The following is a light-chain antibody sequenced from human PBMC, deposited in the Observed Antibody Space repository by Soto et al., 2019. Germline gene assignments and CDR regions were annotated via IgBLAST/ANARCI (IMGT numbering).Light chain of an antibody. CDR2: DAS. J-gene: IGKJ5*01. CDR1: ESISTY. CDR3: QQRSNGVT. Sequence: EIVLTQSPATLSLSPGERATLSCRASESISTYLRWYQQKPGQAPRPLIYDASNRATGIPARFSGSGSGTEFTLTISSLEPEDSAVYFCQQRSNGVTFGQGTDWRL. V-gene: IGKV3-11*01.